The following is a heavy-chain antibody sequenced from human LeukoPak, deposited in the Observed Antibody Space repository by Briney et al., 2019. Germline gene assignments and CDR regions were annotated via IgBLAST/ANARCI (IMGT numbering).Heavy chain of an antibody. CDR3: ATPMVRGVILHTFDY. V-gene: IGHV3-30*19. J-gene: IGHJ4*02. Sequence: GGSLRLSCAASGFTFSSYGMHWVRQAPGKGLEWVAVISYDGINKYYADSVKGRFTISRDNSKNTLYLQMNSLRSEDTAVYYCATPMVRGVILHTFDYWGQGTLVTVSS. CDR2: ISYDGINK. CDR1: GFTFSSYG. D-gene: IGHD3-10*01.